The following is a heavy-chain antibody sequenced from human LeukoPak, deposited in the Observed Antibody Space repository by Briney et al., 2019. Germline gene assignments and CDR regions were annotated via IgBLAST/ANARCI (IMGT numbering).Heavy chain of an antibody. V-gene: IGHV3-11*06. J-gene: IGHJ4*02. CDR3: ARDIGMVRGVIITNHFDY. D-gene: IGHD3-10*01. CDR1: GFTFSDHY. CDR2: ISSSSYT. Sequence: PGWSLRLSCAASGFTFSDHYMSWIRQAPGKGLEWVSYISSSSYTVYADSVKGRFTISRDNAKSSLYLQMNSLRAEDTAVYYCARDIGMVRGVIITNHFDYWGQGTPVTVSS.